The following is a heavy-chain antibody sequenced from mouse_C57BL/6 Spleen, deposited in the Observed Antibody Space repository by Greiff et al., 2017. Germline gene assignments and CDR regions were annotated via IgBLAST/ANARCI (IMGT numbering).Heavy chain of an antibody. V-gene: IGHV1-47*01. Sequence: VKVVESGAELVKPGASVKMSCKASGYTFTTYPIEWMKQNHGKSLEWIGNFHPYNDDTKYNEKFKGKATLTVEKSSSTVYLELSRLTSDDSAVYYCARSIYYDPWYFDVWGTGTTVTVSS. CDR3: ARSIYYDPWYFDV. J-gene: IGHJ1*03. CDR1: GYTFTTYP. D-gene: IGHD2-4*01. CDR2: FHPYNDDT.